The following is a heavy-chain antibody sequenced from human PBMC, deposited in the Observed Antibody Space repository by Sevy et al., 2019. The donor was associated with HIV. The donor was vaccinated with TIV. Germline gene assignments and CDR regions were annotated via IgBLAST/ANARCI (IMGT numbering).Heavy chain of an antibody. J-gene: IGHJ4*02. CDR2: ISSTGGTT. CDR3: AKDLEQQLGPDY. Sequence: GGSLRLSCAASGFTFSSYDMSWVRQAPGKGLEWVSGISSTGGTTHYADSVKGRFIISRDNSKKTLFLQMNSLRAEETALYYCAKDLEQQLGPDYWGQGTQVTVSS. D-gene: IGHD6-13*01. CDR1: GFTFSSYD. V-gene: IGHV3-23*01.